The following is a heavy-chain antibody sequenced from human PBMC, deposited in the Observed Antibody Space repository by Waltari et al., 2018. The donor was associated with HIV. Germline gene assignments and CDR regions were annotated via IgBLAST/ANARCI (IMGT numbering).Heavy chain of an antibody. Sequence: QVHLVESGGGVVQPGGSLKLSCAASGFTFSTYLMNWVCQAPGKGLEWVTFIYYDGNNKNYADSVKGRFTISRDNSKKTLYLQMNSLRHEDTAVYYCARGGLAISPAGTRLYTGMDVWGQGTTVTVSS. CDR3: ARGGLAISPAGTRLYTGMDV. CDR2: IYYDGNNK. J-gene: IGHJ6*02. CDR1: GFTFSTYL. D-gene: IGHD6-13*01. V-gene: IGHV3-30*02.